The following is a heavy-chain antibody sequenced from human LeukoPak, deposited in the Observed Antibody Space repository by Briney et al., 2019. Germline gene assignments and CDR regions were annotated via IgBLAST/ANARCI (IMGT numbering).Heavy chain of an antibody. D-gene: IGHD3-16*01. V-gene: IGHV1-46*01. Sequence: ASVKVSCKASGYTFTSYYMHWVRQAPGQGLEWMGIINPSGGSTSYAQKFQGRVTMTEDTSTDTAYMELSSLRSEDTAVYYCATDWGIRQYGMDVWGQGTTVTVSS. CDR2: INPSGGST. CDR1: GYTFTSYY. J-gene: IGHJ6*02. CDR3: ATDWGIRQYGMDV.